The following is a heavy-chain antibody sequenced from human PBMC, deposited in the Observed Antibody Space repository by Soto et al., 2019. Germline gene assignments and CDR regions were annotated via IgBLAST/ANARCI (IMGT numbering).Heavy chain of an antibody. V-gene: IGHV3-30-3*01. CDR1: GVTFSGFA. D-gene: IGHD4-17*01. CDR3: ARANARWLDY. CDR2: ISFDGTKK. Sequence: QVQLVESGGGVVQPGRSLGLSCTAHGVTFSGFAMSWVRQAPGKGLEWVALISFDGTKKYYADSVKGRFTISRDNSKSTLFLEMNSLTPEDTAVYYCARANARWLDYWGLGTLVTVSS. J-gene: IGHJ4*02.